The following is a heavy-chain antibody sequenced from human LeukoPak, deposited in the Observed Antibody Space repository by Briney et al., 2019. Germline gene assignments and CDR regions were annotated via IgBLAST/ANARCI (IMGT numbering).Heavy chain of an antibody. CDR3: ARGASVITLFVP. J-gene: IGHJ5*02. CDR2: IYYSGST. D-gene: IGHD3-22*01. CDR1: GGSISSSSYY. V-gene: IGHV4-39*07. Sequence: SETLSLTCTVSGGSISSSSYYWGWIRQPPGKGLEWIRGIYYSGSTYYNPSLKSRVTISVDTSKNQFSQKLSSVTAADTAVYYCARGASVITLFVPWGQGTLVTVSS.